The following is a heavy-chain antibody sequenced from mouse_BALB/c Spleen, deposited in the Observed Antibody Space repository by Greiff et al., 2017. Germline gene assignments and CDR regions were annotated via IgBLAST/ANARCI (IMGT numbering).Heavy chain of an antibody. CDR1: GYTFTSYT. Sequence: QVQLKESAAELARPGASVKMSCKASGYTFTSYTMHWVKQRPGQGLEWIGYINPSSGYTEYDQKFKDKTTLTADKSSSTAYMQLSSLTSEDSAVYYCARYYYGNYYAMDYWGQGTSVTVSS. CDR3: ARYYYGNYYAMDY. V-gene: IGHV1-4*02. D-gene: IGHD2-1*01. CDR2: INPSSGYT. J-gene: IGHJ4*01.